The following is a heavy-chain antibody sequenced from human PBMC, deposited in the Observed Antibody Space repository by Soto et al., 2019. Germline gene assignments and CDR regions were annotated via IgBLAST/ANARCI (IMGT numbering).Heavy chain of an antibody. CDR1: GFTFSSYG. CDR2: ISYDGSNK. Sequence: PGGSLRLSCAASGFTFSSYGMHWVRQAPGKGPEWVAVISYDGSNKYYADSVKGRFTISRDNSKNTLYLQMNSLRAEDTAVYYCAKDRGGYGGNSNYYYYYGMDVWGQGTTVTVSS. D-gene: IGHD2-21*02. CDR3: AKDRGGYGGNSNYYYYYGMDV. V-gene: IGHV3-30*18. J-gene: IGHJ6*02.